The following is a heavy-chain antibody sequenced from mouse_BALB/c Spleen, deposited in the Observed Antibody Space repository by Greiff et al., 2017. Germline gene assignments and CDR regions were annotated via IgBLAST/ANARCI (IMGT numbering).Heavy chain of an antibody. CDR2: ISYSGST. CDR1: GDSITSGY. CDR3: ARFITSATNFDV. V-gene: IGHV3-8*02. D-gene: IGHD1-2*01. Sequence: VQLQQSGPSLVKPSQTLSLTCSVTGDSITSGYWNWIRKFPGNKLEYMGYISYSGSTYYNPSLKSRISITRDTSKNQYYLQLNSVTTEDTATYYCARFITSATNFDVWGAGTTVTVSS. J-gene: IGHJ1*01.